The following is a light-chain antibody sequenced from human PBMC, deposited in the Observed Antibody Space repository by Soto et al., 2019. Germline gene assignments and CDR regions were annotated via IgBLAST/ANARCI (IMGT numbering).Light chain of an antibody. CDR1: SSNIGAGYD. V-gene: IGLV1-40*01. J-gene: IGLJ3*02. CDR2: ANT. CDR3: AAWDDSLNGLV. Sequence: QLVLTQPPSVSGAPGQRVTISCTGSSSNIGAGYDVHWYQQFPGTAPHLLIFANTNRPSGVPDRFSGSKSGTSASLAISGLQSEDEADYYCAAWDDSLNGLVFGGGTKLTVL.